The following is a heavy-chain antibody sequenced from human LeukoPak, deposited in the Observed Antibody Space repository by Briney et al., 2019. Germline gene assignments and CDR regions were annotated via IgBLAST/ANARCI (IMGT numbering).Heavy chain of an antibody. Sequence: PSETLSLTCTVSGGSLSSYYWSWIRQPPGKGLEWIGYIYYSGSTNYNPSLKSRVTISVDTSKNQFSLKLSSVTAADTAVYYCARWGYSGSYGDYYYYGMDVWGQGTTVTVSS. V-gene: IGHV4-59*08. D-gene: IGHD1-26*01. CDR1: GGSLSSYY. CDR3: ARWGYSGSYGDYYYYGMDV. J-gene: IGHJ6*02. CDR2: IYYSGST.